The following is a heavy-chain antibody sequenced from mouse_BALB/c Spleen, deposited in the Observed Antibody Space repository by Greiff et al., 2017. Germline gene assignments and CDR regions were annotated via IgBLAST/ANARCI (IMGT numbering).Heavy chain of an antibody. CDR1: GFTFTDYY. CDR2: IRNKANGYTT. Sequence: EVKVVESGGGLVQPGGSLRLSCATSGFTFTDYYMSWVRQPPGKALEWLGFIRNKANGYTTEYSASVKGRFTISRDNSQSILYLQMNTLRAEDSATYYCARVRYYDYDVWYFDVWGAGTTVTVSS. J-gene: IGHJ1*01. V-gene: IGHV7-3*02. CDR3: ARVRYYDYDVWYFDV. D-gene: IGHD2-4*01.